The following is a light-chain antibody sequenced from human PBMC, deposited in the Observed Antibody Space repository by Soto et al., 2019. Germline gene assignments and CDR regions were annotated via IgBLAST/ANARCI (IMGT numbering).Light chain of an antibody. CDR2: AAS. Sequence: IQMTQSPSSVSVSVGDRVTITCRASQDISNWLSWYQQRPGKAPKLLISAASTLQSGVPSRFRGSGSGTDFTLIISSLQPEDIATYYCQQADTFPLSFGGGTKVEIK. CDR3: QQADTFPLS. CDR1: QDISNW. J-gene: IGKJ4*01. V-gene: IGKV1-12*01.